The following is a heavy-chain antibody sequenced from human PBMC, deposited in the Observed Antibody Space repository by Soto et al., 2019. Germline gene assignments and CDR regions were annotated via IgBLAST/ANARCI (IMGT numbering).Heavy chain of an antibody. CDR2: ISGSGGST. CDR3: AKEDDSGVVVAASDS. D-gene: IGHD2-15*01. J-gene: IGHJ5*01. CDR1: GFTFSSYA. V-gene: IGHV3-23*01. Sequence: RLSFAASGFTFSSYAMSWVRQAPRKGLEWVSAISGSGGSTYYADSVKGRFTISRDNSKNTLYLQMNSLRAEDTAVYYCAKEDDSGVVVAASDSWGLGTLVTGSS.